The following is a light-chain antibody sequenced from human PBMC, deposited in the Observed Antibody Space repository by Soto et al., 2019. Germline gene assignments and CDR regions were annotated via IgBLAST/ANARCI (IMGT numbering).Light chain of an antibody. J-gene: IGLJ1*01. CDR3: VSWDDSLSGRV. Sequence: QSVLTQPPSASGTPGQRVTISCSGRSANIGTNFVCWYQHLPGTAPRLLIYSNNQRPSGVPDRFSGSKSGTSASLAISGLRSEDEGDYYCVSWDDSLSGRVFGTGTKDT. CDR1: SANIGTNF. CDR2: SNN. V-gene: IGLV1-47*02.